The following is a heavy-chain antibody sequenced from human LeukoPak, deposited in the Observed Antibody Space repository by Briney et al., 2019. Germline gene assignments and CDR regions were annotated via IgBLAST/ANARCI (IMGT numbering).Heavy chain of an antibody. J-gene: IGHJ3*01. V-gene: IGHV1-2*02. CDR1: GYSFTAYQ. CDR3: ARAFTVDV. D-gene: IGHD3-3*02. Sequence: GSVKVSCKASGYSFTAYQMHWVRQAPGQGLEWMGWINASSDGTNYAQKFQGRVTMTRETSISTVYMELSRLRSDDTAVYYCARAFTVDVWGQGTMVT. CDR2: INASSDGT.